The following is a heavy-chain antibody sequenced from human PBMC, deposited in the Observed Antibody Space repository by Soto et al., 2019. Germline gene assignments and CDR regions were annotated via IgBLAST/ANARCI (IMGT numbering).Heavy chain of an antibody. J-gene: IGHJ4*02. D-gene: IGHD3-9*01. CDR1: GYTFTSYG. Sequence: QVQLVQSGAEVKKPGASVKVSCKASGYTFTSYGISWVRQAPGQGLEWMGWISAYNGNTNYAQKLQGRVTMTTDTSTSTAYMELRSLISDDTAVYYCARVKMDFVILTPEVFGYWGQVSRVTVSS. CDR2: ISAYNGNT. CDR3: ARVKMDFVILTPEVFGY. V-gene: IGHV1-18*01.